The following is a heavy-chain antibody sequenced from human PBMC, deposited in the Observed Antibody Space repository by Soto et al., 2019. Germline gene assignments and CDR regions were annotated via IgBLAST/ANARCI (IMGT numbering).Heavy chain of an antibody. J-gene: IGHJ4*02. Sequence: QVQLQESGPGLVKPSQTLSLTCTVSGGSISSGGYYWSWIRQHPGKGLEWIGYIYYSGSTYYNPSLKSRXTVXAXPSKNQCSLKLSSVTAADTAVYYCARSSQSTVPTFDYWGQGTRVTVAS. D-gene: IGHD4-17*01. CDR1: GGSISSGGYY. CDR2: IYYSGST. V-gene: IGHV4-31*03. CDR3: ARSSQSTVPTFDY.